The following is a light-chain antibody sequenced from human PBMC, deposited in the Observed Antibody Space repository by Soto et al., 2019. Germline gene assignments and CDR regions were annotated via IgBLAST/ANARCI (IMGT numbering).Light chain of an antibody. CDR2: SIS. V-gene: IGKV1-12*01. CDR3: QQALSFPLT. CDR1: QGVSRY. J-gene: IGKJ4*01. Sequence: DIQMTQSPSFVSASVGDRVTITCRASQGVSRYLAWYQQHPGRAPKLLIYSISNLYYGVPPRFSGSGSATDFTLTISSLQPEDSATYYCQQALSFPLTFGGGTKVEIK.